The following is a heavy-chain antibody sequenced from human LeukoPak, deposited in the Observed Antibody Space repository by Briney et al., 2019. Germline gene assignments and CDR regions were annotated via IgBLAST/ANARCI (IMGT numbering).Heavy chain of an antibody. J-gene: IGHJ5*02. D-gene: IGHD6-13*01. CDR1: GFTLSTYA. CDR2: ISAGGGCT. Sequence: PGGSLRLSCAASGFTLSTYAMNWVRQAPGKGLEWVSGISAGGGCTYYADSVKGRFTISRDNSKNTLYLQMNSLTVEDTAVYYCAKSPRSAADNWFDPWAREPWSPSPQ. CDR3: AKSPRSAADNWFDP. V-gene: IGHV3-23*01.